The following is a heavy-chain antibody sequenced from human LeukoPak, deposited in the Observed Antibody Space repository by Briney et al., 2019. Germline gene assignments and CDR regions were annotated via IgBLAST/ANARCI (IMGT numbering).Heavy chain of an antibody. J-gene: IGHJ4*02. CDR1: GFTFSSYW. CDR2: IKEDGSEK. D-gene: IGHD3-10*01. Sequence: GGSLRLSCEASGFTFSSYWMRWVRQAPGKGLEWVANIKEDGSEKYYVDSVKGRFTISRDNAKNSLYLQMNSLRAEDTAVYYCTGDRGYFDYWGQGTLVTVSS. V-gene: IGHV3-7*01. CDR3: TGDRGYFDY.